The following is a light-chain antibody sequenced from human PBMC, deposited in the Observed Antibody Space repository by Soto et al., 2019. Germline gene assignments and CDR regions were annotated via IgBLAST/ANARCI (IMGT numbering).Light chain of an antibody. V-gene: IGKV4-1*01. Sequence: DIVMTQSPDSLTVSLGERATINCKSSQGLLYSSDNKSYLAWYQQKPGQPPKLLIHWASTRESGVPDRFSGSGSGTDFTLTVSSLQAEDVAVYYCQQYYSSPWTFGQGTKVEIK. CDR3: QQYYSSPWT. CDR1: QGLLYSSDNKSY. J-gene: IGKJ1*01. CDR2: WAS.